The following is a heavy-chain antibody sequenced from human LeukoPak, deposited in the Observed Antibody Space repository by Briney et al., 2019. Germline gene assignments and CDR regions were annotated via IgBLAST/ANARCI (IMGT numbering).Heavy chain of an antibody. D-gene: IGHD5-18*01. CDR1: GFTFSKAW. CDR2: MKSKTDGGTT. CDR3: TTDLPDVYGYQYYFDY. J-gene: IGHJ4*02. V-gene: IGHV3-15*01. Sequence: PGGSLRLSCAASGFTFSKAWMSWVRQAPGKGLEWVGRMKSKTDGGTTDYAAPVKGRFTISKDYSKNTLYQQMNSLKTEDTAVYYCTTDLPDVYGYQYYFDYWGQGTLVTVSS.